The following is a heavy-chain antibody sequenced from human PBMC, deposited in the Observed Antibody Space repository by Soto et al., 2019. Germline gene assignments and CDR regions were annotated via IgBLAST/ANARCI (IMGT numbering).Heavy chain of an antibody. D-gene: IGHD3-9*01. CDR2: IWYDGSNK. V-gene: IGHV3-33*01. Sequence: QVQLVESGGGVVQPGRSLRLSCAASGFTFSSYGMHWVRQAPGKGLEWVAVIWYDGSNKYYADSVKGRFTISRDNSKNTLYLQMNSLRAEDTAVYYCARGILTGTWEGDYWGQGTLVTVSS. CDR1: GFTFSSYG. J-gene: IGHJ4*02. CDR3: ARGILTGTWEGDY.